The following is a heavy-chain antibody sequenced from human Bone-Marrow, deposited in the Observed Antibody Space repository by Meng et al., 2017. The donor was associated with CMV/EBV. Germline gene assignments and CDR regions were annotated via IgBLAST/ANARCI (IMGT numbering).Heavy chain of an antibody. CDR1: GGSNSSTEHN. J-gene: IGHJ4*02. CDR2: IYPSGLT. D-gene: IGHD6-19*01. V-gene: IGHV4-31*02. CDR3: ARERIEVVGTASDF. Sequence: SGGSNSSTEHNWGWIRQHPGKGLEWIGYIYPSGLTYYTPSLKSRVIISIETSKSQFALKLNSGTAADTAAYYCARERIEVVGTASDFWGQGTLVTVSS.